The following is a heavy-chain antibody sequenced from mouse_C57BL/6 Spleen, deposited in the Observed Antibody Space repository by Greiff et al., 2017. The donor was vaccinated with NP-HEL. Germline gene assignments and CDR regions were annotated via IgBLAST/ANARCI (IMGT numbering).Heavy chain of an antibody. V-gene: IGHV1-19*01. CDR2: INPYNGGT. D-gene: IGHD2-12*01. J-gene: IGHJ3*01. CDR1: GYTFTDYY. Sequence: EVHLVESGPVLVKPGASVKMSCKASGYTFTDYYMNWVKQSHGKSLEWIGVINPYNGGTSYNQKFKGKATLTVDKSSSTAYMELNSLTSEDSAVYYCARGDDRTFAYWGQGTLVTVSA. CDR3: ARGDDRTFAY.